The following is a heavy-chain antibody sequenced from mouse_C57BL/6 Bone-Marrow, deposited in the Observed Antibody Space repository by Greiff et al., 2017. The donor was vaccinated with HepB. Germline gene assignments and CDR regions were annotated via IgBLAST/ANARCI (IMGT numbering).Heavy chain of an antibody. Sequence: QVQLQQPGAELVKPGASVKLSCKASGYTFTSYWMQWVKQRPGQGLEWIGEIDPSDSYTNYNQKFKGKATLTVDTASSPAYMQLSSLTSEDAAVYYCAREVYSNPFAYWGQWTLVTVSA. D-gene: IGHD2-5*01. CDR3: AREVYSNPFAY. CDR1: GYTFTSYW. CDR2: IDPSDSYT. J-gene: IGHJ3*01. V-gene: IGHV1-50*01.